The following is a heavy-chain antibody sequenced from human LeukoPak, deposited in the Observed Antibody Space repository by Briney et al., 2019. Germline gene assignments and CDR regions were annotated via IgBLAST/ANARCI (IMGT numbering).Heavy chain of an antibody. CDR2: IYSSTIT. J-gene: IGHJ4*02. CDR3: ASEYGPGSYSDF. D-gene: IGHD3-10*01. Sequence: PSETLSLTCTVSGFSISTGTYYWRWLRQPAGKGLEWIGRIYSSTITNYNPSLKSRVTISLDTPKNQFSLNLNSVTAADTAMYYCASEYGPGSYSDFWGQGTLVTVPS. CDR1: GFSISTGTYY. V-gene: IGHV4-61*02.